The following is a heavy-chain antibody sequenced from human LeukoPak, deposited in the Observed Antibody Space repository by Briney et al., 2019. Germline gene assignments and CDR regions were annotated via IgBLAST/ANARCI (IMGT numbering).Heavy chain of an antibody. J-gene: IGHJ4*02. D-gene: IGHD2-15*01. Sequence: GESLKISCKGSGYRFNSYWISWVRQMPGKGLEWMGGIDPSDSDANYSPSFQGHVTFSVDKSITTAFLQWSSLKASDTAMYYCARGQGYCSGGSCFLYYLDYWGQGTLVTVSS. V-gene: IGHV5-10-1*01. CDR2: IDPSDSDA. CDR1: GYRFNSYW. CDR3: ARGQGYCSGGSCFLYYLDY.